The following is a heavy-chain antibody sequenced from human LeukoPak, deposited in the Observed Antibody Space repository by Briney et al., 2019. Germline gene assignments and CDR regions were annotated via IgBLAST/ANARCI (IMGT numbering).Heavy chain of an antibody. Sequence: GGSLRLSCAASGFTFSSYAMHWVRQAPGKGLEWVAVISYDGSNKYYADSVKGRFTISRDNSKNTLYLQMNSLRAEDTAVYYCAREASSFDYWGQGTLVTVSS. V-gene: IGHV3-30-3*01. CDR3: AREASSFDY. CDR1: GFTFSSYA. CDR2: ISYDGSNK. J-gene: IGHJ4*02.